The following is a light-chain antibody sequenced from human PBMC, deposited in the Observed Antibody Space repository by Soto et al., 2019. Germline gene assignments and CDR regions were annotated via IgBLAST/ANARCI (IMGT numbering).Light chain of an antibody. CDR2: AAS. CDR1: QSISSY. V-gene: IGKV1-39*01. J-gene: IGKJ2*01. CDR3: QQSYSIPVT. Sequence: DIPMTQSPSSLSASVGDRVTITCRASQSISSYLNWYQQKPGKAPKLLIHAASSLESGVPSRFSGSGSGTDLTLTISSLKPEDSETYYCQQSYSIPVTFGQGTKVDIK.